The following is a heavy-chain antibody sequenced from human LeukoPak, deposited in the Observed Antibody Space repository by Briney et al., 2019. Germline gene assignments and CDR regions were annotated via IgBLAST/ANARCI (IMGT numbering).Heavy chain of an antibody. J-gene: IGHJ5*02. CDR1: GDSISNYY. CDR2: IYTSGST. CDR3: ARDIVGATYWFDP. V-gene: IGHV4-4*07. D-gene: IGHD1-26*01. Sequence: SETLSLTCTVSGDSISNYYLNWIRQPAGKGLEWIGRIYTSGSTNYNPSLKSRVTMSVDTSKNQFSLKLSSVTAADTAVYYCARDIVGATYWFDPWGQGTLVTVSS.